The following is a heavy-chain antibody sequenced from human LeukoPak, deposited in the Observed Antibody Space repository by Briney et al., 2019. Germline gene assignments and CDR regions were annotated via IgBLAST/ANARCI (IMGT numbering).Heavy chain of an antibody. D-gene: IGHD6-19*01. V-gene: IGHV1-69*04. CDR3: ASRAVAGTKAVSDY. CDR2: IIPILGIA. J-gene: IGHJ4*02. Sequence: ASVKVACKAAGGTFSSYAISWVRQAPGQGLEWMGRIIPILGIANYAQKLQGRVTITADKSTSTAYMELSSLRSEDTAVYYCASRAVAGTKAVSDYWGQETLVTVSS. CDR1: GGTFSSYA.